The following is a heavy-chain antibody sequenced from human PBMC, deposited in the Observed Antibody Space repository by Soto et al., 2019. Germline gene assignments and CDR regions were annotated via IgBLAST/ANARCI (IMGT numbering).Heavy chain of an antibody. CDR3: AKLFGPQGYYFWSGYHRDYYYYSLHV. V-gene: IGHV3-53*01. Sequence: GGSLRLSCAASGVTVSSNYMSWVRQAPGKGLEWVSVIYSGGSTYYADSVKGRFTISRDNSKNTLYLQMNSLRAEDTAVYYCAKLFGPQGYYFWSGYHRDYYYYSLHVWRKGTTLTV. J-gene: IGHJ6*03. CDR2: IYSGGST. D-gene: IGHD3-3*01. CDR1: GVTVSSNY.